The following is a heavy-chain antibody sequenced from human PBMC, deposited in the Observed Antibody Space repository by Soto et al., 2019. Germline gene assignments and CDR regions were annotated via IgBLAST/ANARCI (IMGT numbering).Heavy chain of an antibody. J-gene: IGHJ5*02. CDR1: GGSISSGGYY. Sequence: SETLSLTCTVSGGSISSGGYYWNWIRQHPGKGLEWIGYIYYSGSTYYNPSLKSRITISVDTSKNQFSLKLSSVTAADTAVYYCARSPAVAGTVRWFDPWGQGTLVTVSS. CDR3: ARSPAVAGTVRWFDP. D-gene: IGHD6-19*01. CDR2: IYYSGST. V-gene: IGHV4-31*03.